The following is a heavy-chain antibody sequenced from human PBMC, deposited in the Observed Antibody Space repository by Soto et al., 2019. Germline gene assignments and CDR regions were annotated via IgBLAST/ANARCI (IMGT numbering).Heavy chain of an antibody. CDR2: IIWKTGRV. J-gene: IGHJ6*02. CDR3: TEDITLGGADV. V-gene: IGHV3-9*01. CDR1: GLSFHAAG. D-gene: IGHD3-10*01. Sequence: EVQLEESGGDLVQPGRSLRLSCAVSGLSFHAAGMHRVRQAPGKGLEWVSGIIWKTGRVGYADSVKGRFTISRNKTKNSLYPLMNSVRVEDTALYFCTEDITLGGADVWGRGTTVSVSS.